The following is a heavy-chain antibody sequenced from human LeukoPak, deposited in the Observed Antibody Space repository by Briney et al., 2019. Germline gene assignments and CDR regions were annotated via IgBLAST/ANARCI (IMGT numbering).Heavy chain of an antibody. CDR3: AKLPILYCSSTSCYL. CDR2: ISGSGGST. CDR1: GFTLSSYA. J-gene: IGHJ4*02. V-gene: IGHV3-23*01. Sequence: GGSLRLSCAASGFTLSSYAMSWVRQAPGKGLEWVSAISGSGGSTYYADSVKGRFTISRDNSKNTPYLQMNSLRAEDTAVYYCAKLPILYCSSTSCYLWGQGTLVTVSS. D-gene: IGHD2-2*01.